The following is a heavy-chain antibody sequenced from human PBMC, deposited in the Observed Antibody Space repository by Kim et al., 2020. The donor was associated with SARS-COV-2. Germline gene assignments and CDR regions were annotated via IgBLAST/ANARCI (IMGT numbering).Heavy chain of an antibody. V-gene: IGHV4-31*02. CDR2: T. D-gene: IGHD3-22*01. CDR3: ARENSSGYQDY. Sequence: TYSNPSLKSRITISVDTSKNQFALKLSSGPAADTAVYYCARENSSGYQDYWGQGTLVTVSS. J-gene: IGHJ4*02.